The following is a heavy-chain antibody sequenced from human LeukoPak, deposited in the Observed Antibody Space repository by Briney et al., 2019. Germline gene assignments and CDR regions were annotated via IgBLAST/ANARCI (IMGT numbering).Heavy chain of an antibody. CDR3: AREYSGYDSGFDY. J-gene: IGHJ4*02. CDR2: INHSGST. CDR1: GGPFSGYY. D-gene: IGHD5-12*01. Sequence: SETLSLTCAVYGGPFSGYYWSWIRQPPGKGLEWIGEINHSGSTNYNPSLKSRVTISVDTSKNQFSLNLSSVTAADTAVYYCAREYSGYDSGFDYWGQGTLVTVSS. V-gene: IGHV4-34*01.